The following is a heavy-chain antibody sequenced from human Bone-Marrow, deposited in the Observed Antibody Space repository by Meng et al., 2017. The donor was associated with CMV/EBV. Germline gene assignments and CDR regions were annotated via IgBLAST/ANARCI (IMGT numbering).Heavy chain of an antibody. CDR3: ARVRRYCSSTSCYRTMDV. CDR2: INPNSGGT. V-gene: IGHV1-2*02. J-gene: IGHJ6*02. CDR1: GYTFSGSY. Sequence: ASVKVSCKASGYTFSGSYMHWVRQAPGQGPEWMGWINPNSGGTNYAQKFQGRVTMTRDTSINTAYMELRRLRSDDTAVYYCARVRRYCSSTSCYRTMDVWGQGTTVTVSS. D-gene: IGHD2-2*01.